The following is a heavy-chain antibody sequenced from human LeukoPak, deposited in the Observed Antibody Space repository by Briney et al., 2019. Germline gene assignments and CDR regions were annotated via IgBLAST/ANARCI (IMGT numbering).Heavy chain of an antibody. CDR1: GYSFTSHY. CDR3: AARGGCGGDCYSTSYYYYYMDV. J-gene: IGHJ6*03. V-gene: IGHV1-2*02. D-gene: IGHD2-21*02. CDR2: INPNSGGT. Sequence: ASVKVSCKASGYSFTSHYMHWVRQAPGQGLEWMGWINPNSGGTNYAQRFQGRVTMTRDTSISTAYMELSRLRSDDTAVYYCAARGGCGGDCYSTSYYYYYMDVWGKGTTVTVSS.